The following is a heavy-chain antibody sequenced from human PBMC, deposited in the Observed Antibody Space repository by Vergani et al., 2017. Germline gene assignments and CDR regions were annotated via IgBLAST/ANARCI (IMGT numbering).Heavy chain of an antibody. J-gene: IGHJ6*03. CDR3: ARGVSALTLPYDYYYMDV. CDR2: IIPIFGTA. Sequence: QVQLVQSGAEVKKPGSSVKVSCKASGGTFSSYAISWVRQAPGQGLEWMGGIIPIFGTANYAQKFQGRVTITADESTSTAYMELSSLRSEDTAVYYCARGVSALTLPYDYYYMDVWGKGTTVTVSS. D-gene: IGHD3-9*01. CDR1: GGTFSSYA. V-gene: IGHV1-69*01.